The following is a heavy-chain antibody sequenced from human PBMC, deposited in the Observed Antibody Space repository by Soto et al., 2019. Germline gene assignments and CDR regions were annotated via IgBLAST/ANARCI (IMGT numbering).Heavy chain of an antibody. CDR3: ARPSYGPGGRGAFDI. V-gene: IGHV5-51*01. CDR1: GYSFTSYW. Sequence: PGESLKISCKGSGYSFTSYWIGWVRQMPGKGLEWMGIIYPGDSDTRYSPSSQGQVTISADKSISTAYLQWSSLKASDTAMYYCARPSYGPGGRGAFDIWGQGTMVTVS. D-gene: IGHD3-10*01. CDR2: IYPGDSDT. J-gene: IGHJ3*02.